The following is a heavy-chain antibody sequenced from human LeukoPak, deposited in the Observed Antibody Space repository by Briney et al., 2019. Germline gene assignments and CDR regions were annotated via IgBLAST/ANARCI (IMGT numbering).Heavy chain of an antibody. CDR3: AKDRVDYGGWFDP. D-gene: IGHD4-23*01. V-gene: IGHV3-21*04. Sequence: PGGSLRLSCAASGFTFSSYSMNWVRQAPGKGLEWVSSISSSSNYIYYADSVKGRFTISRDNAKNTLYLQMNSLRAEDTAVYYCAKDRVDYGGWFDPWGQGTLVTVSS. CDR2: ISSSSNYI. CDR1: GFTFSSYS. J-gene: IGHJ5*02.